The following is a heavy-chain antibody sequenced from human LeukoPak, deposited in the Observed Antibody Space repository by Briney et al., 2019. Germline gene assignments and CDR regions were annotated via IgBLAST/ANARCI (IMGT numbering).Heavy chain of an antibody. D-gene: IGHD4-17*01. Sequence: SETLSLTCTVSGGSISSSNYYWGWIRRPPGKGLEWIGSTYYGGSTYYNPSLKSRVTISVDTSKNQISLKVRSVNAADTAVHYCAGGRDYGDYVYWGRGTLVTVSS. V-gene: IGHV4-39*07. CDR1: GGSISSSNYY. CDR3: AGGRDYGDYVY. CDR2: TYYGGST. J-gene: IGHJ4*02.